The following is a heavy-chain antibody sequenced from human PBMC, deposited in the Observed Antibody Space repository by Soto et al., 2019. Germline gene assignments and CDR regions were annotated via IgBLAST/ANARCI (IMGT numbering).Heavy chain of an antibody. CDR3: AKGMTPYTSSSISG. D-gene: IGHD6-6*01. Sequence: GSLRLSCAASGFTFRNYAMTWVRQAPGKGLEWVSAISGSGAATFYTDSVKGRFTISRDNSRNTLYLQMSSLRAGDTAKYYCAKGMTPYTSSSISGWGQGTLVTVSS. V-gene: IGHV3-23*01. CDR1: GFTFRNYA. CDR2: ISGSGAAT. J-gene: IGHJ1*01.